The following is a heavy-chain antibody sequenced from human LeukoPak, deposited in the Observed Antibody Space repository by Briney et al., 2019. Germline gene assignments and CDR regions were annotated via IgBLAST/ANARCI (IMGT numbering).Heavy chain of an antibody. CDR3: AKINNVDDF. CDR2: ISPDGNRE. V-gene: IGHV3-30*18. D-gene: IGHD1/OR15-1a*01. CDR1: GFTFSIFG. Sequence: GGSLRLSCAASGFTFSIFGIHWVRQAPGKGLEWVAAISPDGNREYYTESVKGRFTVSRDNPNNMIYLQINSLRGDDSAVYYRAKINNVDDFWGQGTLVTVSS. J-gene: IGHJ4*02.